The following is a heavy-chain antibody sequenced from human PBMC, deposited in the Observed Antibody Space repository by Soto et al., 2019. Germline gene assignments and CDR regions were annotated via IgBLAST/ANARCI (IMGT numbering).Heavy chain of an antibody. CDR3: ASGLSGDKVDQ. CDR1: GGSISPYY. CDR2: IYNSGDT. Sequence: SETLSLTCTVSGGSISPYYWTWVRQPPGKGLEWIGHIYNSGDTNNNPSLRSRLTISLDTSKSQFSLNLNSVTAADTAVYYCASGLSGDKVDQWGQGTLVTVSS. J-gene: IGHJ4*02. V-gene: IGHV4-4*09. D-gene: IGHD2-21*01.